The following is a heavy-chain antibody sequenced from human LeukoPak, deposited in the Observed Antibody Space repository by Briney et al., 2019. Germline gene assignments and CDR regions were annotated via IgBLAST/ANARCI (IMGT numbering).Heavy chain of an antibody. J-gene: IGHJ6*03. CDR2: INHSGST. V-gene: IGHV4-34*01. Sequence: SETLSLTCAVYGGSFSGYYWSWIRQPPGKGLEWIGEINHSGSTNYNPSLKSRVTIPVDTSKNQFSLKLSSVTAADTAVYYCARLYGSGSYYFHYYYYMDAWGKGTTVTISS. CDR1: GGSFSGYY. D-gene: IGHD3-10*01. CDR3: ARLYGSGSYYFHYYYYMDA.